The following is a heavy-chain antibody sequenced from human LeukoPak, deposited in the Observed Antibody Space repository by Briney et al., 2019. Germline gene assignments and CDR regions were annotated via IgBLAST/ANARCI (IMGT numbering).Heavy chain of an antibody. D-gene: IGHD4-17*01. Sequence: GGSLRLSCAASGFTFSSYGMHWVRQAPGKGLEWVSAISGSGGSTYYADSVKGRFTISRDNSKNTLYLQMNSLRAEDMAVYYCAKDSGRDDYGDDDGYWGQGTLVTVSS. J-gene: IGHJ4*02. CDR1: GFTFSSYG. CDR2: ISGSGGST. CDR3: AKDSGRDDYGDDDGY. V-gene: IGHV3-23*01.